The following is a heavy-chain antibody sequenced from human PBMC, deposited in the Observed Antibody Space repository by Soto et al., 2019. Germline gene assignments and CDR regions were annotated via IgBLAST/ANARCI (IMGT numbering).Heavy chain of an antibody. J-gene: IGHJ5*02. Sequence: GGSLRLSCAASGFTFGSYAMSWVRQAPGKGLEWVSAISGSGGSTYYADSVKGRFTISRDNSKNTLYLQMNSLRAEDTAVYYCAKVGPGQQLSWFDPWGQGTLVTSPQ. CDR2: ISGSGGST. D-gene: IGHD6-13*01. CDR3: AKVGPGQQLSWFDP. V-gene: IGHV3-23*01. CDR1: GFTFGSYA.